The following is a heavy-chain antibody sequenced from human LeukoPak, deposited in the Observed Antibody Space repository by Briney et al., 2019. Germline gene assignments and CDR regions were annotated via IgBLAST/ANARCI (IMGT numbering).Heavy chain of an antibody. CDR3: AKSEEEEAFDY. Sequence: PGGSLRLSCAASGFTFSSYGMHWVRQAPGKGLEWVAVISYDGSNKYYADSVKGRFTISRDNSKNTLYLQMNSQRAEDTAVYYCAKSEEEEAFDYWGQGTLVTVSS. V-gene: IGHV3-30*18. CDR1: GFTFSSYG. J-gene: IGHJ4*02. CDR2: ISYDGSNK.